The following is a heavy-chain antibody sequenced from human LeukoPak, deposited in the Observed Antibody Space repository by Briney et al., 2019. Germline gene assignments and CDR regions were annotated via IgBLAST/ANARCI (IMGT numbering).Heavy chain of an antibody. CDR1: GFTFDDYA. Sequence: GRSLRLSCAASGFTFDDYAMHWVRHAPGKGLEWVSGISWNSGSIGYADSVKGRFTISRDNAKNSLYLQMNSLRAEDTALYYCAKGQDAWDVWAKGPRSPSP. CDR3: AKGQDAWDV. V-gene: IGHV3-9*01. CDR2: ISWNSGSI. J-gene: IGHJ6*02.